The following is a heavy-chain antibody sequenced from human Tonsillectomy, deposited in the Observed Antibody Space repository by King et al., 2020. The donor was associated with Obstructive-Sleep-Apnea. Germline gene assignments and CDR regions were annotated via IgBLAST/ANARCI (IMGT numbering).Heavy chain of an antibody. V-gene: IGHV3-73*01. J-gene: IGHJ4*02. CDR1: GFTFGGSA. D-gene: IGHD4-17*01. Sequence: VQLVESGGGLVPPGGSLKLSCAASGFTFGGSAIHWVRQASGKGLEWVGRIRSEANNYATAYAASVKGRFIISRDDSKNTAYLQMNSLKTVETAMYYCSRQDFGDSTLDYWGQGTLVTVSS. CDR3: SRQDFGDSTLDY. CDR2: IRSEANNYAT.